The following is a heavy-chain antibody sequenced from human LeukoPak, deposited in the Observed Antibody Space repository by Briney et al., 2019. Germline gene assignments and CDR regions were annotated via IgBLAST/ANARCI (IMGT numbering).Heavy chain of an antibody. Sequence: GGSLRLSCAASGFTFSSYWMSWVRQAPGKGLEWVANIKQDGSEKYYVDSVKGRFTISRDNAKNSLYLQMNSLRAEDTAVYYCATYCGGDCYPRDFDYWGQGTLVTVSS. D-gene: IGHD2-21*02. CDR1: GFTFSSYW. V-gene: IGHV3-7*01. J-gene: IGHJ4*02. CDR2: IKQDGSEK. CDR3: ATYCGGDCYPRDFDY.